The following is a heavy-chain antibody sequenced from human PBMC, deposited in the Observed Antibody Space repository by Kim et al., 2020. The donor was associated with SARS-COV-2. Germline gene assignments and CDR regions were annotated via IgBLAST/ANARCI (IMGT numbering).Heavy chain of an antibody. D-gene: IGHD6-19*01. CDR1: GFTFSSYG. V-gene: IGHV3-33*01. CDR3: ARDYLAVADHYYYYYGMDV. CDR2: IWYDGSNK. J-gene: IGHJ6*02. Sequence: GGSLRLSCAASGFTFSSYGMHWVRQAPGKGLEWVAVIWYDGSNKYYADSVKGRFTISRDNSKNTLYLQMNSLRAEDTAVYYCARDYLAVADHYYYYYGMDVWGQGTTVTVSS.